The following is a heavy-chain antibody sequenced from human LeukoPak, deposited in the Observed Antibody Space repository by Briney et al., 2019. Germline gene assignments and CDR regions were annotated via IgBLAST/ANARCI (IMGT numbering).Heavy chain of an antibody. CDR1: GGSISSGDNY. V-gene: IGHV4-61*02. CDR3: ARASYSYDINGWVPFDY. J-gene: IGHJ4*02. D-gene: IGHD3-22*01. CDR2: IYTNGST. Sequence: SETLSLTCTVSGGSISSGDNYWSWIRQPAGKGLEWIGRIYTNGSTNYNPSLKSRVTISGDTSKNQFSLRLSSVTAADTAVYYCARASYSYDINGWVPFDYWGQGTLVTVSS.